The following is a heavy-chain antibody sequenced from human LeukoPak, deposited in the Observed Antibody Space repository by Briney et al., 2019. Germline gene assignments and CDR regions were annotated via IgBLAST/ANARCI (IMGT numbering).Heavy chain of an antibody. D-gene: IGHD4-17*01. CDR3: AREMTTAFDY. Sequence: PGGSLRLSCAASGFTFNSYGMHWVRQAPGKGLEWVAVIWYDGSNEYYADSVKGRFTISRDNSKNTLYLQMNSLRVEDTAVYYCAREMTTAFDYWGQGTLVTVSS. CDR2: IWYDGSNE. J-gene: IGHJ4*02. V-gene: IGHV3-33*01. CDR1: GFTFNSYG.